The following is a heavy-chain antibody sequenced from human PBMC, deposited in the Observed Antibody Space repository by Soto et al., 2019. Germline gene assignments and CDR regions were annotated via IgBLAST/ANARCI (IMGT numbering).Heavy chain of an antibody. CDR2: ISAYNGDT. D-gene: IGHD1-26*01. CDR3: ARASTWVFPGDY. V-gene: IGHV1-18*01. Sequence: ASVKVSCKASGYTFTSYGISWVRQAPGQGLEWMGWISAYNGDTNYAQKLQGRVTMTTDTSTSTAYMDLRSLRSDDTAVYYCARASTWVFPGDYWGQGTLVTVSS. J-gene: IGHJ4*02. CDR1: GYTFTSYG.